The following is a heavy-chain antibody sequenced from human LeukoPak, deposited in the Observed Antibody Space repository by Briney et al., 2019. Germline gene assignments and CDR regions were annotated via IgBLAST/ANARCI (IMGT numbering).Heavy chain of an antibody. CDR1: GGSISSYY. CDR3: ARGGYGASSGFDY. J-gene: IGHJ4*02. V-gene: IGHV4-4*07. CDR2: VYTSGSP. D-gene: IGHD4-23*01. Sequence: PSETLSLTCTVSGGSISSYYWSWIRQPAGKGLEWIGRVYTSGSPNYNPPLESRVTMSVDTSKNQFSLNLSSVTAADTAVYYCARGGYGASSGFDYWGQGTLVTVSS.